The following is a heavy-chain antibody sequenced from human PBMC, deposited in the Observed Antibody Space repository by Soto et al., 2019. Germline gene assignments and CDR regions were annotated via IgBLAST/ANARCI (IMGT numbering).Heavy chain of an antibody. CDR2: IIPIFGTA. V-gene: IGHV1-69*12. Sequence: QVQLVQSGAEVKKPGSSVKVSCKASGGTFSSYAISWVRQAAGQGLEWMGGIIPIFGTANYAQKFQGRVTITADESTSTAYMELSSLRSEDTAVYYCARGATYYYDSSGYYGTNWGQGTLVTVSS. CDR3: ARGATYYYDSSGYYGTN. J-gene: IGHJ4*02. D-gene: IGHD3-22*01. CDR1: GGTFSSYA.